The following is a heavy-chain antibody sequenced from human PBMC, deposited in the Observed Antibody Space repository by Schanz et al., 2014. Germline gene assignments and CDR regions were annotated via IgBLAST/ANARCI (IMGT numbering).Heavy chain of an antibody. V-gene: IGHV3-23*04. CDR2: INGNGGIT. CDR3: ARDGDFDY. J-gene: IGHJ4*02. Sequence: EVQLVESGGGLVKPGGSLRLSCAASGFSFRKSAMSWVRQAPGKGLEWVSAINGNGGITYYADPVKGRFTISRDNSKNTLFLQMSSLRAEDTAVYYCARDGDFDYWGQGTLVTVSS. CDR1: GFSFRKSA.